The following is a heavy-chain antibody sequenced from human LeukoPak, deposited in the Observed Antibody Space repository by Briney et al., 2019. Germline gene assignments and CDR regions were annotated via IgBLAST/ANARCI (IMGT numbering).Heavy chain of an antibody. CDR2: NYYSGTT. CDR3: ARYTTVAAFVY. J-gene: IGHJ4*02. D-gene: IGHD6-19*01. CDR1: GGSISNHY. V-gene: IGHV4-59*11. Sequence: SETLSLTCTVSGGSISNHYWSWIRQPPGKALEWIGYNYYSGTTNSNPSLKSRVTISVDKSKNQFSLNLSSVTPADTAVYYCARYTTVAAFVYWGQGTLVTVSS.